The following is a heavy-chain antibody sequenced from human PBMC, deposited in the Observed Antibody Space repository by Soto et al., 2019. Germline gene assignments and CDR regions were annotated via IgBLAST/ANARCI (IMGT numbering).Heavy chain of an antibody. J-gene: IGHJ6*02. CDR3: ARGLRGHDYSYYYYYGMDV. Sequence: ASVKVSCKASGYTFTSYYMYWVRQAPGQGLEWMGIINPSGGSTSYAQKFQGRVTMTRDTSTSTVYMELSSLRSEDTAVYYCARGLRGHDYSYYYYYGMDVRGQGTTVTVSS. CDR2: INPSGGST. D-gene: IGHD2-15*01. V-gene: IGHV1-46*01. CDR1: GYTFTSYY.